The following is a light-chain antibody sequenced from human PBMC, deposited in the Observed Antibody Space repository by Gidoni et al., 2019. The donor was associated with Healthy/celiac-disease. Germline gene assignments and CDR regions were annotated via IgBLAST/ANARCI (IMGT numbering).Light chain of an antibody. Sequence: DIQMTQSPSSLSASVGDRATITCRASQSIRCYLNWYQQKPGKAPKLLIYAASSLQSGVPSRFSGSGSGTDFTLTISSLQPEDFATYYCQQSYSTPSTFGQGTKVEIK. CDR1: QSIRCY. J-gene: IGKJ1*01. V-gene: IGKV1-39*01. CDR3: QQSYSTPST. CDR2: AAS.